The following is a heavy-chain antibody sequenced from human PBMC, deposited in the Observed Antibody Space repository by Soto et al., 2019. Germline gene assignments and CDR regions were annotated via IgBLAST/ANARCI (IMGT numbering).Heavy chain of an antibody. J-gene: IGHJ4*02. Sequence: QLQLQESGPGLVKPSETLSLTCTVSGGSISSSSYYWGWIRQPPGKGLEWIGSIYYSGSTYYNPSLKSRVTLSVDTSKTQFSLKLSSVTAADTAVYYCATLWFGEADYWGQGTLVTVSS. CDR3: ATLWFGEADY. CDR2: IYYSGST. V-gene: IGHV4-39*01. CDR1: GGSISSSSYY. D-gene: IGHD3-10*01.